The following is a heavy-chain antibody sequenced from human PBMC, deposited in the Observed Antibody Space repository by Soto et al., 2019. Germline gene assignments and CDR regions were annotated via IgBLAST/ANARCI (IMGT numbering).Heavy chain of an antibody. V-gene: IGHV4-59*08. CDR3: ARLTDYYDSSGYYYLDY. CDR1: GGSISSYY. J-gene: IGHJ4*02. CDR2: IYYSGST. Sequence: SETLSLTCTVSGGSISSYYWSWIRQPPGKGLEWIGYIYYSGSTNYNPSLKSRVTISVDTSKNQFSLKLSSVTAADTAVYYCARLTDYYDSSGYYYLDYWGQGTLVTVS. D-gene: IGHD3-22*01.